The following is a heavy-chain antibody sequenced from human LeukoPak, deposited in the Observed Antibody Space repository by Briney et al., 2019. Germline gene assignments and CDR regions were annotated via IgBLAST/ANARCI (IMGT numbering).Heavy chain of an antibody. V-gene: IGHV1-46*01. D-gene: IGHD5-12*01. CDR2: INPSGGST. CDR1: GYTFTNYY. J-gene: IGHJ6*03. CDR3: ASKRDSGYGSRPNGYYYYMDV. Sequence: GASVKVSCKASGYTFTNYYFHWVRQAPGQGLEWMGIINPSGGSTSYAQKFQGRVTMTRDTSTSTVYMKLSSLRSEDTAVYYCASKRDSGYGSRPNGYYYYMDVWGKGTTVTVSS.